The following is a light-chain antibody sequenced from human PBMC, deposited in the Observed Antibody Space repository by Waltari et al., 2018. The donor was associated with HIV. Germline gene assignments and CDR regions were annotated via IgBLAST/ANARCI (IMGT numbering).Light chain of an antibody. V-gene: IGKV3-20*01. Sequence: EIVLTQSPGTLSLSPGEGATLSCRASQSVSNNYFAWYQQKPGQAPRLLIYGASSRATGIPDRFSGSGSGTDFTLTISRLEPEDFAVYYCQQYGSLPGTFGQGTKLEIK. CDR1: QSVSNNY. J-gene: IGKJ2*01. CDR3: QQYGSLPGT. CDR2: GAS.